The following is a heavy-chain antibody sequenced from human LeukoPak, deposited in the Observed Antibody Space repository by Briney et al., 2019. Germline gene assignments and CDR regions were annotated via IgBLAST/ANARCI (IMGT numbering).Heavy chain of an antibody. J-gene: IGHJ3*02. Sequence: GGSLRLSCAASGFNFISYGMHWVRQAPGKGLEWVAVISDDGSNKYYVDSVKGRFTISRDNSKNTLYLQMNSLRAEDTAVYYCAKAGVRTGYIDAFDIWGQGTMVTVSS. V-gene: IGHV3-30*18. CDR3: AKAGVRTGYIDAFDI. CDR1: GFNFISYG. CDR2: ISDDGSNK. D-gene: IGHD3/OR15-3a*01.